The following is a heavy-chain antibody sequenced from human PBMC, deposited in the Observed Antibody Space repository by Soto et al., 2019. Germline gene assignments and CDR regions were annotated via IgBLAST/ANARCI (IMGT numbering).Heavy chain of an antibody. CDR2: ISWNSGSI. J-gene: IGHJ3*02. CDR3: AKDRWLLHRGGAFDI. CDR1: GFTFDDYA. Sequence: EVQLVESGGGLVQPGRSLRLSCAASGFTFDDYAMHWVRQAPGNGLEWVSGISWNSGSIGYADSVKCRFTISRDNAKNSLYLQMNSLRAEDTALYYCAKDRWLLHRGGAFDIWGQGTMVTVAS. V-gene: IGHV3-9*01. D-gene: IGHD3-22*01.